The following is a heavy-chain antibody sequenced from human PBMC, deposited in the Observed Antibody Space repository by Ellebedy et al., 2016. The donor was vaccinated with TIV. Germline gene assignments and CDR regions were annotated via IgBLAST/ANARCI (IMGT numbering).Heavy chain of an antibody. V-gene: IGHV5-51*01. D-gene: IGHD2-15*01. CDR1: GYSFSNNW. CDR3: ARVGSFSVVVVATPLDY. Sequence: PGGSLRLSCKGYGYSFSNNWIVWVRQMPGKGLEWMGIIYPGDSDTRYSPSFQGQVTISADNSISTAYLQWSSLKASDTAMYYCARVGSFSVVVVATPLDYWGQGTLVTVSS. J-gene: IGHJ4*02. CDR2: IYPGDSDT.